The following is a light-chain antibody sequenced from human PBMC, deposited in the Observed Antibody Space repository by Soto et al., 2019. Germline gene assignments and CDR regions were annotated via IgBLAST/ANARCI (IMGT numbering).Light chain of an antibody. J-gene: IGLJ2*01. V-gene: IGLV2-8*01. Sequence: QSALTQPPSASGSPGQSVTISCTGTSSDVGGYNFVSWYQQHPGKAPKLMIYEVSERRSGVPDRFSGCKSGNTASLTVSGLQDEEEAAYYCSSSAGSNIVVFGGGTKLTVL. CDR2: EVS. CDR3: SSSAGSNIVV. CDR1: SSDVGGYNF.